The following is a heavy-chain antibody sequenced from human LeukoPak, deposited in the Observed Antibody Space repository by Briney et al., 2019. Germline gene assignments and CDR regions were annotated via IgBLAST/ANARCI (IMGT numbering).Heavy chain of an antibody. D-gene: IGHD2-2*02. CDR2: IYSGGST. Sequence: GGSLRLSCAASGFTVSSNYMSWVRQAPGKGLEWVSVIYSGGSTYYADSVKGRFTISRDNSKNTLYLQMNSLRAEDTAVYYCARLPLYDYFDYWGQGTLVTVSS. CDR1: GFTVSSNY. V-gene: IGHV3-66*04. CDR3: ARLPLYDYFDY. J-gene: IGHJ4*02.